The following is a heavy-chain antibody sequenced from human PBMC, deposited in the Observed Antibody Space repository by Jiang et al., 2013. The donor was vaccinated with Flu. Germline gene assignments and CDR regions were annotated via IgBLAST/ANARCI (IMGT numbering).Heavy chain of an antibody. Sequence: VQLVESGGDVVQPGRSLRLSCVASGFTITTYGMHWVRQAPGKGLEWVAVIAFDGSNDYYIDSVKGRFTISRDTSKNTLYLQMNSLRNEDTGVYYCATVGADDYWGQGTLVTVSA. D-gene: IGHD1-26*01. CDR2: IAFDGSND. J-gene: IGHJ4*02. V-gene: IGHV3-30*03. CDR3: ATVGADDY. CDR1: GFTITTYG.